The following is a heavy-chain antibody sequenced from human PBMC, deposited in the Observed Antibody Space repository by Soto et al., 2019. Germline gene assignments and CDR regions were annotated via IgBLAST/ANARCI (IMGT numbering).Heavy chain of an antibody. J-gene: IGHJ6*02. D-gene: IGHD2-8*01. Sequence: SETLSLTCTVSGGSISSYYWSWIRQPPGKGLEWIGYIYYSGSTNYNPSLKSRVTISVDTSKNQFSLKLSSVTAADTAVYYCARGMVYADYYYGMDVWGQGTTGTVSS. CDR1: GGSISSYY. CDR2: IYYSGST. CDR3: ARGMVYADYYYGMDV. V-gene: IGHV4-59*01.